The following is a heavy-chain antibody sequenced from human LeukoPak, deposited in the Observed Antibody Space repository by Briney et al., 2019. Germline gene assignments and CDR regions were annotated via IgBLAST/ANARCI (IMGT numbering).Heavy chain of an antibody. CDR3: ARAPEPDIVVVPAALPNWFDP. D-gene: IGHD2-2*01. J-gene: IGHJ5*02. V-gene: IGHV3-21*01. CDR1: GFTFSSYS. CDR2: ISSSSSYI. Sequence: PGGSLRLSCAASGFTFSSYSMNWVRQAPGKGLEWVSSISSSSSYIYYADSVKGRFTISRDNAKNSLYLQMNSLRAEDTAVYYCARAPEPDIVVVPAALPNWFDPWGQGTLVTVSS.